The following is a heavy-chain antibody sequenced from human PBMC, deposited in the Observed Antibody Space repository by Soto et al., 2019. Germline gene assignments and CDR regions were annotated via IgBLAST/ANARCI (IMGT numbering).Heavy chain of an antibody. J-gene: IGHJ4*02. D-gene: IGHD3-22*01. CDR1: GFSFSSHS. CDR3: ARDGYYYDSSGYFPLDY. V-gene: IGHV3-48*01. CDR2: ISSSSSTV. Sequence: PGGSLRLSCAASGFSFSSHSMNWVRQAPGKGLEWVSYISSSSSTVYYADSVKGRFTISRDNAENSLYLQMNSLRAEDTAVYYCARDGYYYDSSGYFPLDYWGQGTLVTVSS.